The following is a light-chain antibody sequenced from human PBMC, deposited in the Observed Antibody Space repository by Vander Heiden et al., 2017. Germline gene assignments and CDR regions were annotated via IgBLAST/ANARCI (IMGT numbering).Light chain of an antibody. CDR2: ENY. Sequence: QSVLTQPPSVSAAPGQKVTISCSGSSSNIGKSYVSWYQQLPGTAPKLLIYENYKRPSGIPDRFSASKSGTSATLAITGRQTGDEADYYCGTWDSSLSVVFGGGTKLTVL. J-gene: IGLJ2*01. CDR1: SSNIGKSY. CDR3: GTWDSSLSVV. V-gene: IGLV1-51*02.